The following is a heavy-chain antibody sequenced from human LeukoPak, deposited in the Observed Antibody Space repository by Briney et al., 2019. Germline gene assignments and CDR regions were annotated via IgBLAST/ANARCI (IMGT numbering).Heavy chain of an antibody. D-gene: IGHD3-3*01. J-gene: IGHJ5*02. V-gene: IGHV1-24*01. CDR1: GGTFSSYA. CDR2: FDPEDGET. CDR3: ATAHRITIFLRWYNWFDP. Sequence: ASVKVSCKASGGTFSSYAISWVRQAPGKGLEWMGGFDPEDGETIYAQKFQGRVTMTEDTSTDTAYMELSSLRSEDTAVYCCATAHRITIFLRWYNWFDPWGQGTLVTVSS.